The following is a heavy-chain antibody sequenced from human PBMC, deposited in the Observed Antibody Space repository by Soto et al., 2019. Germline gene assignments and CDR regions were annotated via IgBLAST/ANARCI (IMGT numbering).Heavy chain of an antibody. J-gene: IGHJ5*02. Sequence: PGESLKISCQGSGYSLNTYWISWVRQVPGKGLEWMGRIDPGTSYSNYSPSFEGHVTISVDKSKSTAFLQWSSLKASDTAMYYCARHPTLHESRVWSGFDPWGQGXLVTVSS. D-gene: IGHD3-3*01. CDR1: GYSLNTYW. CDR2: IDPGTSYS. V-gene: IGHV5-10-1*01. CDR3: ARHPTLHESRVWSGFDP.